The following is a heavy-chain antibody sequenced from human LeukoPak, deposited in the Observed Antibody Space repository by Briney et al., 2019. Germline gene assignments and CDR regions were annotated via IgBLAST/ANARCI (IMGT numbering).Heavy chain of an antibody. D-gene: IGHD3-22*01. CDR3: ARGDYYDSSGYSAAEYFQH. V-gene: IGHV3-30-3*01. CDR1: GFTFSSYA. Sequence: GGSLRLSCAASGFTFSSYAMHWVRQAPGKGLEWVAVISYDGSNKYYADSVKGRFTISRDNSKNTLYLQMNSLRAEDTAVYYCARGDYYDSSGYSAAEYFQHWGQGTLVTVSS. CDR2: ISYDGSNK. J-gene: IGHJ1*01.